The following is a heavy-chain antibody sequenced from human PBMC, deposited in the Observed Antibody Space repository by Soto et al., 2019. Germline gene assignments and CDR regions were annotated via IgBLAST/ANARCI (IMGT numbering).Heavy chain of an antibody. D-gene: IGHD2-8*01. CDR1: GFSLSVRGVA. Sequence: QITLKESGPTLVKPTQTLTLTCTFSGFSLSVRGVAVGWLRQPPGKALEWLALIYWDDDKRYSPSLKSRLTITRDTSKNQVVLTVANMDPVDTATYYCAYRSSTYDLACWGQGTLVTVSS. J-gene: IGHJ4*02. CDR3: AYRSSTYDLAC. CDR2: IYWDDDK. V-gene: IGHV2-5*02.